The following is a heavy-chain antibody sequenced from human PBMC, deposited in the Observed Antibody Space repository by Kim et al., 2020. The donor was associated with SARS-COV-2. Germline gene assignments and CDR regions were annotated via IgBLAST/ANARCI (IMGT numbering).Heavy chain of an antibody. CDR3: ARNLVPTTKTYGMDV. Sequence: GGSLRLSCAASGFTFSTYSMNWVRQAPGKGLEWVSSISSTSAYIYYADSVKGRFTISRDNAKDSLYLQMNSLRAEDTAVYYCARNLVPTTKTYGMDVWGQVTTVTFSS. V-gene: IGHV3-21*01. D-gene: IGHD2-2*01. J-gene: IGHJ6*02. CDR2: ISSTSAYI. CDR1: GFTFSTYS.